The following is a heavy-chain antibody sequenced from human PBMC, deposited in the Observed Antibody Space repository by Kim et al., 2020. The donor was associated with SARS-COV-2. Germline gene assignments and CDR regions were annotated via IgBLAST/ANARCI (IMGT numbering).Heavy chain of an antibody. CDR1: GYTFTSYG. CDR2: INAGNGNI. J-gene: IGHJ6*02. Sequence: ASVKVSCKASGYTFTSYGMHWVRQAPGQRLEWMGWINAGNGNIKYPQKLQGRVTITRDTSANIAYMELSRLRSEDTAVYFCAREHHFAMDVWGQGTTVTVFS. CDR3: AREHHFAMDV. V-gene: IGHV1-3*01.